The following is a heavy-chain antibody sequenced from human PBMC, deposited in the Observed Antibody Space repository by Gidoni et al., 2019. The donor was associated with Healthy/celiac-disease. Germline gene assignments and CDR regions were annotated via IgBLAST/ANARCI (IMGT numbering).Heavy chain of an antibody. V-gene: IGHV3-30*14. D-gene: IGHD2-2*01. CDR1: GYTWSSYA. J-gene: IGHJ6*02. CDR2: LSYDGSNK. Sequence: QVELVASGGGVEQPGRSLRLAWADSGYTWSSYAMHWVRQAPGKGLDWVSVLSYDGSNKYYSDSVKGRFTSSRDNSKNTLYLHMNFLRAEDTFVYCCARDRDVERYCSSTSCYSELGIDVWGQGTTVTVSS. CDR3: ARDRDVERYCSSTSCYSELGIDV.